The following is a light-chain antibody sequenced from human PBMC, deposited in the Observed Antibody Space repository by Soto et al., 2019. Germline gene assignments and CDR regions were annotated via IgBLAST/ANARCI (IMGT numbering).Light chain of an antibody. J-gene: IGLJ1*01. Sequence: QSALTQPASVSGSPGQSITISCTGTSSDVGGYNYVSWYQQHPGKAPKLMIYEVSNRPSGVSNRFSGSKPGNTASLTISGLQAEDEADYYCSSYTRGSTLVFGNGTKVTV. CDR3: SSYTRGSTLV. CDR2: EVS. CDR1: SSDVGGYNY. V-gene: IGLV2-14*01.